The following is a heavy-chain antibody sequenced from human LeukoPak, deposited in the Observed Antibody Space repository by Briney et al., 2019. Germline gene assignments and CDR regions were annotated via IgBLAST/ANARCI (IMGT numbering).Heavy chain of an antibody. CDR3: ARMGGIVVVPAAIDYYYYGMDV. CDR2: IIPIFGTA. CDR1: GGTFSSYA. D-gene: IGHD2-2*02. Sequence: SVKVSCKASGGTFSSYAISWVRQAPGQGLEWMGGIIPIFGTANYAQKFQGRVTITADESTSTAYMELSSLRSEDTAVYYCARMGGIVVVPAAIDYYYYGMDVWGQGTTVTVSS. V-gene: IGHV1-69*13. J-gene: IGHJ6*02.